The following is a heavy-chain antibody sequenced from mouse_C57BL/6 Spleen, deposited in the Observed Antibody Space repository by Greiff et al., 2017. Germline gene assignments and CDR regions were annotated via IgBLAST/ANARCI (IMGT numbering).Heavy chain of an antibody. CDR3: ARLSTPRGAMDY. CDR2: IYPSDSET. D-gene: IGHD5-1*01. J-gene: IGHJ4*01. V-gene: IGHV1-61*01. Sequence: QVQLQQPGAELVRPGSSVKLSCKASGYTFTSYWMDWVKQRPGQGLEWIGNIYPSDSETHYNQKFKDKATVTVDKSSSTAYMQLSSLTSEDSAVYYCARLSTPRGAMDYWGQGTSVTVSS. CDR1: GYTFTSYW.